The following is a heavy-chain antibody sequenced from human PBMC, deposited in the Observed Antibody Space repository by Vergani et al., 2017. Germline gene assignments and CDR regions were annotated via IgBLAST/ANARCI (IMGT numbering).Heavy chain of an antibody. Sequence: VQLVQSAAEVKKPGESLKISCKGSGYSFTSYWFGWVRQMPGKGLEWMGIIYPGDSDTRYSPSFQGQVTMSADKSISTAYLQWSSLKAPATAMYYCARRNNWNYGLDWSRGTLVTVYS. D-gene: IGHD1-7*01. V-gene: IGHV5-51*03. CDR2: IYPGDSDT. CDR3: ARRNNWNYGLD. CDR1: GYSFTSYW. J-gene: IGHJ4*02.